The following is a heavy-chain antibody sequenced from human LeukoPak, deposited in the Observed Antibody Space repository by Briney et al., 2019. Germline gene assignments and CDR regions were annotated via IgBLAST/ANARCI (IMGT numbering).Heavy chain of an antibody. CDR1: GFTFSSYR. Sequence: GGSLRLSCAASGFTFSSYRMNWVRQAPGKGLEYVSAISSNGRSTYYADSVKGRFTISRDSSKNTLYLQMGSLRPEDMAVYYCARVVSDGWFDPWGQGTLVTVSS. CDR2: ISSNGRST. CDR3: ARVVSDGWFDP. V-gene: IGHV3-64*02. J-gene: IGHJ5*02. D-gene: IGHD2-21*01.